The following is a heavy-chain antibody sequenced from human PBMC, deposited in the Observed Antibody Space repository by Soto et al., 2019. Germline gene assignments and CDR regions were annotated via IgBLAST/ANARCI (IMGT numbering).Heavy chain of an antibody. J-gene: IGHJ6*03. CDR1: GGSFSGYY. CDR2: TNHSGST. CDR3: ARGVYWYSSAKYYYYMDV. Sequence: SETLSLTCAVYGGSFSGYYWSWIRQPPGKGLEWIGETNHSGSTNYNPSLKSRVTISVDTSKNQFSLKLSSVTAADTAVYYCARGVYWYSSAKYYYYMDVWGKGTTVTVSS. V-gene: IGHV4-34*01. D-gene: IGHD6-19*01.